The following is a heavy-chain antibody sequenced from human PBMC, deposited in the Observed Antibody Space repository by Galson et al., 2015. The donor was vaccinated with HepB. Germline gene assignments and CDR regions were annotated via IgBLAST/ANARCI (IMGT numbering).Heavy chain of an antibody. D-gene: IGHD3-22*01. J-gene: IGHJ4*02. CDR1: GFTFSSYG. CDR3: ARSYDSSGYYCLDY. CDR2: IWYDGSNK. V-gene: IGHV3-33*01. Sequence: SLRLSCAASGFTFSSYGMHWVRQAPGKGLEWVAVIWYDGSNKYYADSVKGRFTISRDNSKNTLYLQMNSLRAEDTAVYYCARSYDSSGYYCLDYWGQGTLVTVSS.